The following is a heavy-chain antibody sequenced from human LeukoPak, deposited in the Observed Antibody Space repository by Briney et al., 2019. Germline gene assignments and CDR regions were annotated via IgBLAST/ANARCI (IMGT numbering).Heavy chain of an antibody. J-gene: IGHJ4*02. D-gene: IGHD3-22*01. V-gene: IGHV3-23*01. CDR1: GFTFSSYA. CDR2: ISGRGDNT. Sequence: GGSLRLSCAASGFTFSSYAMSWVRQAPGKGLEWVSGISGRGDNTSYADSVKGRFTISRDNSKNTLYLQMNSLRAEDTALYYCARDLRVVITGSFDSWGQGTLVTVSS. CDR3: ARDLRVVITGSFDS.